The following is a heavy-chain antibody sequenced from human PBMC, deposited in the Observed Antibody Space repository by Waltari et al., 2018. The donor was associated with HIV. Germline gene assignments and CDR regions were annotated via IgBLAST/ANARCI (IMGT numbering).Heavy chain of an antibody. J-gene: IGHJ5*02. CDR3: ARVLTGDYGSSRFDP. D-gene: IGHD4-17*01. CDR2: MYHSGST. CDR1: GGYISSYNW. V-gene: IGHV4-4*02. Sequence: QVQLQESGPGLVKPSETLYLTCAVSGGYISSYNWWSWVRQTPGKGLEWRGEMYHSGSTNYNPSLKSRVTIVVDKSKNQFSLKVTSVTAADTAVYYCARVLTGDYGSSRFDPWGQGTLVTVSS.